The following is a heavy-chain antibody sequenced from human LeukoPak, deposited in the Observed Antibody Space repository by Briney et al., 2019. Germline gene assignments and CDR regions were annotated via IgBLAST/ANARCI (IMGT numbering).Heavy chain of an antibody. V-gene: IGHV3-7*01. CDR3: AKASGSFHFYYYGMDV. J-gene: IGHJ6*02. CDR2: IKQDGSDK. D-gene: IGHD3-3*01. Sequence: GGSLRLSCVGSGFSFSSYWMSWVRQAPGKGLEWVANIKQDGSDKCYVDSVKGRFTISRDNAKNSMYLQVNSLRVEDTAVYYCAKASGSFHFYYYGMDVWGQGTTVTVSS. CDR1: GFSFSSYW.